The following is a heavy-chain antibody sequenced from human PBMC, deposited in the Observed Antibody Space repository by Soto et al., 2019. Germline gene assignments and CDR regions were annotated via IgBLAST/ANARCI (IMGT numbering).Heavy chain of an antibody. V-gene: IGHV5-51*01. CDR1: GYSFTSYW. J-gene: IGHJ4*02. CDR3: ARQAGGDFWSGYSAPYYFDY. D-gene: IGHD3-3*01. CDR2: IYPGDSDT. Sequence: GSLRISCKGSGYSFTSYWIGWVRQMPGKGLEWMGIIYPGDSDTRYSPSFQGQVTISADKSISTAYLQWSSLKASDTAMYYCARQAGGDFWSGYSAPYYFDYWGQGTLVTVSS.